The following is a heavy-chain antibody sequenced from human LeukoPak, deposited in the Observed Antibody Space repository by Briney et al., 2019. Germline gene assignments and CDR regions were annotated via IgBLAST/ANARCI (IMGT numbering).Heavy chain of an antibody. V-gene: IGHV3-33*01. Sequence: GRSLRLSCAASGFTFSSYGMHWVRQAPGKGLERVAVIWYDGSNKYYADSVKGRFTISRDNSKNTLYLQMNSLRAEDTAVYYCARDPVATSGSYLPGGYWGQGTLVTVSS. CDR3: ARDPVATSGSYLPGGY. CDR2: IWYDGSNK. CDR1: GFTFSSYG. J-gene: IGHJ4*02. D-gene: IGHD3-10*01.